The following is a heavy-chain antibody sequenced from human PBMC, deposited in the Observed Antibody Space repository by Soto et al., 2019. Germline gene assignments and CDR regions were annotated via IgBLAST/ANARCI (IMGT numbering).Heavy chain of an antibody. Sequence: PSETLSLTCAVSGYAISSGYYWGRIRQPPGKGLEWIGSIYHSGSTYYNPSLKSRVTISVDTSKNQFSLKLSSVTAADTAVYYCAREKAARPFDYWGQGTLVPVSS. V-gene: IGHV4-38-2*02. CDR1: GYAISSGYY. D-gene: IGHD6-6*01. J-gene: IGHJ4*02. CDR3: AREKAARPFDY. CDR2: IYHSGST.